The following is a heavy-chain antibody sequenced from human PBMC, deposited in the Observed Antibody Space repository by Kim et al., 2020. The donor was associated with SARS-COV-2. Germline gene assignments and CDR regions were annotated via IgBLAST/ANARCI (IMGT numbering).Heavy chain of an antibody. CDR1: GGSVSTYY. CDR2: IHNTGSA. Sequence: SETLSLTCTVSGGSVSTYYWSWIRQPPGKGLEWMGYIHNTGSAKYNPSHKSRLSMSVDSSKSQFSLKLSSVTAADTAVYYCARIGYVIFGLVTFVAFDI. V-gene: IGHV4-59*02. J-gene: IGHJ3*02. D-gene: IGHD3-3*01. CDR3: ARIGYVIFGLVTFVAFDI.